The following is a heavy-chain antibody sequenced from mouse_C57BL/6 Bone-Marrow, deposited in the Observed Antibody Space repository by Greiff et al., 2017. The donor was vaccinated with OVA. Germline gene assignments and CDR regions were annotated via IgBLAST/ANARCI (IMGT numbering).Heavy chain of an antibody. CDR1: GYTFTSYW. CDR2: IHPNSGST. J-gene: IGHJ1*03. CDR3: ARGYDDWYFDV. D-gene: IGHD2-3*01. V-gene: IGHV1-64*01. Sequence: VQLQQPGAELVKPGASVKLSCKASGYTFTSYWMHWVKQRPGQGLEWIGMIHPNSGSTNYNEKFKSKATLTVDKSSSTAYMQLSSRTSEDSAVYYCARGYDDWYFDVWGTGTTVTVSS.